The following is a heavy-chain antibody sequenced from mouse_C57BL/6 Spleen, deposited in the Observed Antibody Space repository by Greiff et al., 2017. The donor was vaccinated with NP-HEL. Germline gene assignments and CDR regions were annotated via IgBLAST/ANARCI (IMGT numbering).Heavy chain of an antibody. V-gene: IGHV1-55*01. CDR1: GYTFTSYW. D-gene: IGHD1-1*01. J-gene: IGHJ2*01. CDR3: APYYYGSGYPYYFDY. CDR2: IYPGSGST. Sequence: QVQLQQPGAELVKPGASVKMSCKASGYTFTSYWITWVKQRPGQGLEWIGDIYPGSGSTNYNKKFKSKATLTVDTSSSTAYMQLSSLTSEDSAVYYCAPYYYGSGYPYYFDYWGKGTTLTVSS.